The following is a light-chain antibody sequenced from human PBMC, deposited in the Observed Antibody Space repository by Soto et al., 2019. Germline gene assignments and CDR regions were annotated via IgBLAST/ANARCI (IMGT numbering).Light chain of an antibody. CDR3: GAWDGSLGAVV. V-gene: IGLV1-51*01. Sequence: QSVLTQPPSVSAAPGQTVTISCSGSSSNIGNNYVFWYQQLPGTAPKLLIYDNNKRPSGIPDRFSGSKSGTSATLGITGRQTGDEADYYCGAWDGSLGAVVFGGGTKVTVL. J-gene: IGLJ2*01. CDR1: SSNIGNNY. CDR2: DNN.